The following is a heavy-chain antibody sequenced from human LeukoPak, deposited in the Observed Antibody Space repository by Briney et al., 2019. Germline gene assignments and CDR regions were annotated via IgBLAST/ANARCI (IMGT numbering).Heavy chain of an antibody. CDR1: GFTFSTYV. Sequence: GGSLRLSCAASGFTFSTYVMIWVRQAPGKGLEWVSAISDTGGDTYYADSVKGRFTISRDNSKNTLYLQMNSLRVEDTALYYCAKGGCSSISCPGHYWGQGTLVTVSS. D-gene: IGHD2-2*01. CDR3: AKGGCSSISCPGHY. V-gene: IGHV3-23*01. J-gene: IGHJ4*02. CDR2: ISDTGGDT.